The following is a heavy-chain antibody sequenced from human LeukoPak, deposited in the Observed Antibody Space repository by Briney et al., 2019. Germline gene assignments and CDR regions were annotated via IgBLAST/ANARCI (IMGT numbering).Heavy chain of an antibody. Sequence: ASVKLSCNVSRYTFTGYYMLWVRQAPGQGLECMGRINPNSGGTNYAQKFQRSVTMTRDTSISKAYMELSRLRSDDTAVYYCARDFVYDYVWGSYRYNYFDYWGQGTPVTVSS. V-gene: IGHV1-2*06. CDR3: ARDFVYDYVWGSYRYNYFDY. D-gene: IGHD3-16*02. CDR2: INPNSGGT. CDR1: RYTFTGYY. J-gene: IGHJ4*02.